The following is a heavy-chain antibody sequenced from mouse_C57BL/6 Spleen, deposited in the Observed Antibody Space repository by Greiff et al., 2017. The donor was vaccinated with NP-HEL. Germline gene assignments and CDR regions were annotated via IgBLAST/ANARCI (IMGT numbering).Heavy chain of an antibody. V-gene: IGHV1-81*01. D-gene: IGHD2-4*01. CDR3: ALYYDYVYYFDY. J-gene: IGHJ2*01. Sequence: VKLQQSGAELARPGASVKLSCKASGYTFTSYGISWVKQRTGQGLEWIGEIYPRSGNTYYNEKFKGKATLTADKSSSTAYMELRSLTSEDSAVYFCALYYDYVYYFDYWGQGTTLTVSS. CDR1: GYTFTSYG. CDR2: IYPRSGNT.